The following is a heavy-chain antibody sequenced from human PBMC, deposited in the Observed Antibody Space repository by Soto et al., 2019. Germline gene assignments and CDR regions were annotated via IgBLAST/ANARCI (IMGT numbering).Heavy chain of an antibody. CDR2: ISSGSSYI. CDR3: ARDILSGGAYPDS. J-gene: IGHJ5*01. Sequence: PGGSLRLSCAASGFTFSDYYMSWIRQAPGKGLEWISSISSGSSYIYYAGSVKGRFTISRDNARNSLFLEMKTLRADDTAVYYCARDILSGGAYPDSWGQGTKVTVSS. D-gene: IGHD3-10*01. V-gene: IGHV3-11*06. CDR1: GFTFSDYY.